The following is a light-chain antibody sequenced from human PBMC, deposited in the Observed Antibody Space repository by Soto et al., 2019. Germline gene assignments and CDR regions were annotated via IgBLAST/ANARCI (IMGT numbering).Light chain of an antibody. J-gene: IGKJ5*01. CDR3: QQGYSTTPIN. Sequence: DIHMTQSTSSLSAAIGDRVTITCRASQSIKNYLNWYQHKPGAAPKLLIFGASSLESGVPSRFSGSGSGTEFTLSISSLQPEDFATYYCQQGYSTTPINFGQGTRLAIK. CDR2: GAS. CDR1: QSIKNY. V-gene: IGKV1-39*01.